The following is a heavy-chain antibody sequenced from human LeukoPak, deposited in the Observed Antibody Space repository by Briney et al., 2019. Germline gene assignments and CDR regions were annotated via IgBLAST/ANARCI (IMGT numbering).Heavy chain of an antibody. J-gene: IGHJ1*01. CDR3: ARALAEIGGYYPEYFRH. CDR2: INSDWRT. CDR1: GFTFSSSW. Sequence: GGTLGLSCAASGFTFSSSWFHWVSHTPRRGLVWGSLINSDWRTNYSDSAKGRFTISRGNAKTTRPLQMNSMRAEDTGVDYCARALAEIGGYYPEYFRHWGQGTLVTVSS. D-gene: IGHD3-22*01. V-gene: IGHV3-74*01.